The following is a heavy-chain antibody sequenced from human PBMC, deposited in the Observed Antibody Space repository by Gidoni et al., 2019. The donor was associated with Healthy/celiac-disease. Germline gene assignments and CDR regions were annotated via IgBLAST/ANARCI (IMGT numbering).Heavy chain of an antibody. D-gene: IGHD5-12*01. CDR2: IIPIFGTA. J-gene: IGHJ4*02. V-gene: IGHV1-69*01. Sequence: ASGGTFSSYAISWVRQAPGHGLEWMGGIIPIFGTANYAQKFQGRVTNTADESTSTAYMELSSLRSEDTAVYSCARGGDGYDYWGQGTLVTVSS. CDR3: ARGGDGYDY. CDR1: GGTFSSYA.